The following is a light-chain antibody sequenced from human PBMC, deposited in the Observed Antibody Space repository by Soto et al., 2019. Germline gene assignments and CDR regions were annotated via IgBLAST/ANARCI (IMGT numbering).Light chain of an antibody. Sequence: QPVLTQSPSASASLGASVKLTCTLSSGHRTYAIVWHQQQPEKGPRYLMKVNSDGSHNKGDGIPDRFSGSTSGAERYLTISSLQSEDEADYYCQTWGTGIQVFGGGTKLTVL. CDR1: SGHRTYA. V-gene: IGLV4-69*01. CDR3: QTWGTGIQV. J-gene: IGLJ2*01. CDR2: VNSDGSH.